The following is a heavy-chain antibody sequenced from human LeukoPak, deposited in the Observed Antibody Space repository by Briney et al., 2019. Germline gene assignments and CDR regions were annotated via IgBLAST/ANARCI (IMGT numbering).Heavy chain of an antibody. CDR2: INDDGSAT. CDR1: GFTFSNYW. CDR3: AREILAPGKTHDY. V-gene: IGHV3-74*01. J-gene: IGHJ4*02. Sequence: GGTLRLSCAASGFTFSNYWMHWVRQVPGKGLVWVSRINDDGSATFYADSVKGRFTISRDNAKNTLFLQINSLRAEDTAVYYCAREILAPGKTHDYWGQGTLVTVSS.